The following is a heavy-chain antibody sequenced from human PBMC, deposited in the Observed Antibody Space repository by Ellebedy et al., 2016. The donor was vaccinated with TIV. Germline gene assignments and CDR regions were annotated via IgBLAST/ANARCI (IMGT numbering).Heavy chain of an antibody. Sequence: AASVKVSCKVFGNTLTELSMHWVRQAPGKGLEWMGGFNPEDGETIYAQKFQGRVTKTEDTSTDTAYMELSSLRSEDTAVYYCATVGYTSSWPKDNWFDPWGQGTLVTVSS. V-gene: IGHV1-24*01. CDR2: FNPEDGET. CDR1: GNTLTELS. CDR3: ATVGYTSSWPKDNWFDP. J-gene: IGHJ5*02. D-gene: IGHD6-13*01.